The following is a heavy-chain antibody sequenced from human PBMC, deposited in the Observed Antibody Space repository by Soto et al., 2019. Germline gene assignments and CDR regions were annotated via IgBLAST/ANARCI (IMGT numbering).Heavy chain of an antibody. CDR2: INPNSNAT. CDR3: ARFTAARSFDY. V-gene: IGHV1-2*02. J-gene: IGHJ4*02. D-gene: IGHD6-13*01. CDR1: GYTFTGYY. Sequence: ASVKVSCKASGYTFTGYYMHWVRQAPGQGLEWMGWINPNSNATNYAQKFQGRVTITRDTSISTAYMELSRLRSEDTAVYNYARFTAARSFDYWGKGTLVTVPS.